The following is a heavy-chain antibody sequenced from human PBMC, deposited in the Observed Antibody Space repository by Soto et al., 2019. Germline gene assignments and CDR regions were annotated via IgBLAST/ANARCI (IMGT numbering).Heavy chain of an antibody. J-gene: IGHJ6*02. CDR3: ARGRRYCTTTSCYPPALFPYGMDV. Sequence: EVQLMESGGGLVQPGGSLRLSCAASGFTFDNYAMNWVRQAPGKGLEWVSGISATGGSTYYAASVRGRFGISRDNSKNTLDLQMNSLRAEDTAVYYCARGRRYCTTTSCYPPALFPYGMDVWGQGTTVTVSS. V-gene: IGHV3-23*01. CDR2: ISATGGST. CDR1: GFTFDNYA. D-gene: IGHD2-2*01.